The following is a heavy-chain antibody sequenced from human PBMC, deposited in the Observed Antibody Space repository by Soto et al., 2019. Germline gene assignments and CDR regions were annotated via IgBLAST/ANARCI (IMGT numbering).Heavy chain of an antibody. CDR1: GYTFTSYG. V-gene: IGHV1-18*01. J-gene: IGHJ4*02. D-gene: IGHD2-15*01. Sequence: QVQLVQSGAEVKKPGASVKVSCKASGYTFTSYGISWVRQAPGQGLEWMGWISAYNGNTNYAQKLQGRVTMTTDTSTITVYMELRSLRSDDTAVYYCVVAAQPYSFDYWGQGTLVTVSS. CDR2: ISAYNGNT. CDR3: VVAAQPYSFDY.